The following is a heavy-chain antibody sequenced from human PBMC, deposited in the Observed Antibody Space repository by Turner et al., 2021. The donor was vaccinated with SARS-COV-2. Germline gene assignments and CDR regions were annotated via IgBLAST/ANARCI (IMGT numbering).Heavy chain of an antibody. J-gene: IGHJ6*02. CDR1: GGSISSSSYY. D-gene: IGHD4-4*01. Sequence: QLQLQESGPGLVKPSETLSLTCTVSGGSISSSSYYRGWIRQPPGKGLEWIGSIYYSGSTYHNPSLKSRVTISVDTSKTQFSLKLSSVTAADTAVYYCATETVTERKYNYYGMDVWGQGTTVTVSS. V-gene: IGHV4-39*01. CDR2: IYYSGST. CDR3: ATETVTERKYNYYGMDV.